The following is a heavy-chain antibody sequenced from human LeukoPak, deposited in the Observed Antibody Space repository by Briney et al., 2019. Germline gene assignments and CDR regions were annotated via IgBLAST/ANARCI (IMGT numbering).Heavy chain of an antibody. CDR1: GGSINGYY. CDR2: IYNSESI. D-gene: IGHD6-13*01. V-gene: IGHV4-4*07. Sequence: PSETLSLTCTVSGGSINGYYWSWIQQPAGKGLEWIGRIYNSESINYNPSLKSRVTMSIDTSKNQFSLKLNSVTAADTAVYYCARDRSSSYTRDWFDPWGQGALVTVSS. CDR3: ARDRSSSYTRDWFDP. J-gene: IGHJ5*02.